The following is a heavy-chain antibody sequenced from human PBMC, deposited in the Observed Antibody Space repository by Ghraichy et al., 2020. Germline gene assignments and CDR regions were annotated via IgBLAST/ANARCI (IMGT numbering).Heavy chain of an antibody. CDR3: ARGVVSDYFDF. J-gene: IGHJ4*02. D-gene: IGHD2-15*01. V-gene: IGHV1-18*01. CDR2: ISAYNGNT. CDR1: GYIFSSHA. Sequence: ASVKVSCKASGYIFSSHAINWVRQAPGQGLEWMGWISAYNGNTNYEQKFQGRVTMTTDTSTSTAYMELRSLGSDDTAIYFCARGVVSDYFDFWGQGTLVTVSS.